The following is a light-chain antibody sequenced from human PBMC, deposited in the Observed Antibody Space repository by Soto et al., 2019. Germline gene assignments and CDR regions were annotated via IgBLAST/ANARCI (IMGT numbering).Light chain of an antibody. J-gene: IGLJ3*02. V-gene: IGLV2-14*01. CDR1: RSDVGGYNY. CDR3: SSYTSSSTGV. Sequence: QSVLTQPASVSGSPGQSITISCTGTRSDVGGYNYVSWYQQHSGKAPKLMIYEVSNRPSGVSNRFSGSKSGNTASLTISGLQAEDEADYYCSSYTSSSTGVFGGGTKLTVL. CDR2: EVS.